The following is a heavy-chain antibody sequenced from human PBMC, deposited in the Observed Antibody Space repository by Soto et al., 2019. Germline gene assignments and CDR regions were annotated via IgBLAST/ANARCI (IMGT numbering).Heavy chain of an antibody. CDR3: GRGACTTVTNRLNDVFDV. J-gene: IGHJ3*01. CDR1: GYTFTNYY. V-gene: IGHV1-46*01. Sequence: QVQLVQSGAEVKKPGASVRVSCKASGYTFTNYYIDWVRQAPGQGLEWMGIINPNGGSTTYVQKFQGRVTMTRDTSTSTVYMELSSLRSEDTAVYYCGRGACTTVTNRLNDVFDVWGQGTMVTVSS. D-gene: IGHD4-4*01. CDR2: INPNGGST.